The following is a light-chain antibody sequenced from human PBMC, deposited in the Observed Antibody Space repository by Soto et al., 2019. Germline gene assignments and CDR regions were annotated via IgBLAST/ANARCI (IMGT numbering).Light chain of an antibody. Sequence: QSALTQPASVSGSPGQWIRFPCDGSKNGVGSSGDVSWYRQHPGKALQLVSFDVYKRPSVVSNRFSGTKSGITASLTISGLQPDEEADYSCCFFTGTASKYVCGPETKVTLL. CDR3: CFFTGTASKYV. J-gene: IGLJ1*01. V-gene: IGLV2-14*03. CDR2: DVY. CDR1: KNGVGSSGD.